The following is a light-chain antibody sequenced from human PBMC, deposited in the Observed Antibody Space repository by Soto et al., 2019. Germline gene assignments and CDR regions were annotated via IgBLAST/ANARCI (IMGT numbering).Light chain of an antibody. V-gene: IGKV3-20*01. CDR2: GAS. J-gene: IGKJ1*01. Sequence: EIVLTQSPGTLSLSPGERATLSCRASQSVSSSYLAWYQQKLGQAPRLLIYGASSRATGIPDRFSGSGSGTDFTLPISRLEPEDFAVYYCQQYGSSPTFGQGTKVEIK. CDR3: QQYGSSPT. CDR1: QSVSSSY.